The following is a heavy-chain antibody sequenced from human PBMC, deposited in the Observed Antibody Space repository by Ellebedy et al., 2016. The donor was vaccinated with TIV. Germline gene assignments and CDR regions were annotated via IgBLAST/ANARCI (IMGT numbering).Heavy chain of an antibody. CDR2: IYPGDSET. Sequence: ASVKVSCKGSGYTFTSNWIGWVRQMPGKGLEWMGIIYPGDSETTYSPSFQGQVTISADKSISTASLQWSSLRASDTAMYYCARLPDDFYYDSSGYFDYWGQGTLVTVSS. D-gene: IGHD3-22*01. CDR1: GYTFTSNW. J-gene: IGHJ4*02. V-gene: IGHV5-51*01. CDR3: ARLPDDFYYDSSGYFDY.